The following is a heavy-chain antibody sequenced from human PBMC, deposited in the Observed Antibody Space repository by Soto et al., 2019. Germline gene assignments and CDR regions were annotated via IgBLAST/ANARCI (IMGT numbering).Heavy chain of an antibody. CDR2: ISYDGNNK. CDR1: GFTFSSYA. Sequence: QVQLVESGGGVVQPGRSLRLSCAASGFTFSSYAMYWVRQAPGKGLEWMTVISYDGNNKYYADSVKGRFTISRDNSKSTLYLQMNSLRAEDTAVYYCARAGCDGGSCYTLVGLRYGMDVWGQVTTVTVSS. V-gene: IGHV3-30-3*01. D-gene: IGHD2-15*01. J-gene: IGHJ6*02. CDR3: ARAGCDGGSCYTLVGLRYGMDV.